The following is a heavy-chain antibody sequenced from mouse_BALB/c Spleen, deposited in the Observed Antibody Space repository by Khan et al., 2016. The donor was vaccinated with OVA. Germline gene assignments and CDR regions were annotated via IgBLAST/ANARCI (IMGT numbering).Heavy chain of an antibody. V-gene: IGHV3-2*02. Sequence: EVQLQESGPGLVKPSQSLSLTCTVTGYSITSGYGWNWIRQFPGNKLEWMGYISYSGSTNYNPSLTSRISITRDTSKNQFFLQLKSATTEDTATYYCARTARIKYWGQGTTLTVSS. CDR1: GYSITSGYG. CDR2: ISYSGST. D-gene: IGHD1-2*01. J-gene: IGHJ2*01. CDR3: ARTARIKY.